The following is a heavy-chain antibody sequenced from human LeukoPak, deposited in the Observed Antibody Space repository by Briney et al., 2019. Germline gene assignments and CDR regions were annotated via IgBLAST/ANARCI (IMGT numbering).Heavy chain of an antibody. J-gene: IGHJ4*02. CDR1: RFTFSSYS. D-gene: IGHD3-10*01. V-gene: IGHV3-21*01. CDR2: ISSSGSYI. Sequence: GGYLRLSCAASRFTFSSYSMNWVRPAPGKGLEWVSSISSSGSYIYHADSVKGRFTISRDNAKNSLYLQMNSLRAEDTAVYYCARGEYGSGSYHIDYWGQGTLVTVSS. CDR3: ARGEYGSGSYHIDY.